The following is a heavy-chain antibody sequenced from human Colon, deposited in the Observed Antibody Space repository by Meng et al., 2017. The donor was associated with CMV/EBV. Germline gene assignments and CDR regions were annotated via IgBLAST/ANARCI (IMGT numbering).Heavy chain of an antibody. CDR3: ARDLRLTGAFDS. V-gene: IGHV3-23*01. CDR1: GITFSDYA. J-gene: IGHJ4*02. D-gene: IGHD5/OR15-5a*01. Sequence: GESLKISCTTSGITFSDYALSWVRQAPGKGLEWVSSINARGSTTYYADSVKGRLTISRDNSNNTMSVQMNSLRLEDTAVYYCARDLRLTGAFDSWGQGTLVTVSS. CDR2: INARGSTT.